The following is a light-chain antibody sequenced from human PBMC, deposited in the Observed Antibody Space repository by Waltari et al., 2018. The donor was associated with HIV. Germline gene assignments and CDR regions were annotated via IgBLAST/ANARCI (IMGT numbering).Light chain of an antibody. J-gene: IGLJ2*01. Sequence: QSALTQPASVSGSPGQSLTISCTGTSSDIGTYNYVSWYQQHPGKAPKLMIYDVRNRPSGVSNRFSGSKSGNTASLTISGLQAEDEADYYCSSYTSSSTPVVFGGGTKLTVL. CDR3: SSYTSSSTPVV. CDR1: SSDIGTYNY. V-gene: IGLV2-14*01. CDR2: DVR.